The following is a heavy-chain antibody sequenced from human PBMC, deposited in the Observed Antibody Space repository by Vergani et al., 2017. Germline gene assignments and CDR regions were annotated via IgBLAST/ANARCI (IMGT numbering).Heavy chain of an antibody. CDR2: ISDGGETK. CDR1: GFIFSDYY. CDR3: GRKQSPASLMDKPIDI. Sequence: QVQLVASGGGLVRPGWSLRLSCAASGFIFSDYYMTWIRQTPGKGLEWLAHISDGGETKMYAESLKGRFTVSRDNTKNLLILQMKTLKVDDTATYYCGRKQSPASLMDKPIDIWGQGTLVTVSS. V-gene: IGHV3-11*01. J-gene: IGHJ5*02. D-gene: IGHD1/OR15-1a*01.